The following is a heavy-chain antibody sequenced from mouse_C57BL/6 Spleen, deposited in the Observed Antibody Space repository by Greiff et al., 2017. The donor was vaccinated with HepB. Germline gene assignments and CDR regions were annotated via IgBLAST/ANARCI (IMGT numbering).Heavy chain of an antibody. J-gene: IGHJ4*01. V-gene: IGHV1-18*01. CDR3: ARSNYYGSSPPYAMDY. CDR2: INPNNGGT. D-gene: IGHD1-1*01. CDR1: GYTFTDYN. Sequence: EVQLQQSGPELVKPGASVKIPCKASGYTFTDYNMDWVKQSNGKSLEWIGDINPNNGGTIYNQKFKGKATLPVYKSSSTAYMELRSLTSEDTAVYYCARSNYYGSSPPYAMDYWGQGTSVTVSS.